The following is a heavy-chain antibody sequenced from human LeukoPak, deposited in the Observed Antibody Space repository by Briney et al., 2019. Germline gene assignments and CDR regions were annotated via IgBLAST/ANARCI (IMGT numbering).Heavy chain of an antibody. CDR2: IIPIFGTA. D-gene: IGHD1-26*01. CDR3: ASTPGHGPYSGSCYYFDY. Sequence: SVKVSCKASGGTFSSYAISWVRQAPGQGREWMGRIIPIFGTANYAQKFQGRVTITTDESTSTAYMELSSLRSEDTAVYYCASTPGHGPYSGSCYYFDYWGQGTLVTVSS. J-gene: IGHJ4*02. CDR1: GGTFSSYA. V-gene: IGHV1-69*05.